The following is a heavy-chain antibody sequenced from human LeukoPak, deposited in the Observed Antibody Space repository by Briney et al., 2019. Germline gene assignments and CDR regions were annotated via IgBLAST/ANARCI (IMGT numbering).Heavy chain of an antibody. V-gene: IGHV3-23*01. D-gene: IGHD5-18*01. J-gene: IGHJ4*02. Sequence: GGSLRLSCAASGFTFSSYAMSWVRQAPGKGLEWVSAISGSDGSTYYADSVKGRFTISRDNSKNTLYLLMNSLRAEDTAVYYCAKAPLDTATGNMYYFDYWGQGTLVTVSS. CDR2: ISGSDGST. CDR3: AKAPLDTATGNMYYFDY. CDR1: GFTFSSYA.